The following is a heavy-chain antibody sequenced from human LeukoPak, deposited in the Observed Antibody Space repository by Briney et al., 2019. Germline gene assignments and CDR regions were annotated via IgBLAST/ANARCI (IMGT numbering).Heavy chain of an antibody. J-gene: IGHJ6*03. CDR2: ISSDGGST. D-gene: IGHD2-8*01. V-gene: IGHV3-64*01. CDR3: ARSPYESYYYYMDV. Sequence: GGSLRLSCAASGFTFSSYAMYWVRQAPGKGLEYVSAISSDGGSTYYANSVKGRFTIFRDNSKNTLYLQMGSMRAEDMAVYYCARSPYESYYYYMDVWSKGTTVTVSS. CDR1: GFTFSSYA.